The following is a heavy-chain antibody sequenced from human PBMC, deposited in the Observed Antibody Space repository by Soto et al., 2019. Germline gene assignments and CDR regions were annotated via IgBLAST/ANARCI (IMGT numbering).Heavy chain of an antibody. Sequence: GGSLRLSCAASGFTFSSYAMSWVRQAPGKGLEWVSAISGSGGSTYYADSVKGRFTISRDNSKNTLYLQMNGLRAEDTAVYYCATDDIVVVPAAIGPGDVWGKGTTVTVSS. CDR3: ATDDIVVVPAAIGPGDV. CDR1: GFTFSSYA. D-gene: IGHD2-2*01. CDR2: ISGSGGST. J-gene: IGHJ6*04. V-gene: IGHV3-23*01.